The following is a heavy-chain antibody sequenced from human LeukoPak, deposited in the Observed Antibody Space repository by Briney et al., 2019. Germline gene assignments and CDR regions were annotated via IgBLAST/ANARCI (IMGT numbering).Heavy chain of an antibody. V-gene: IGHV4-59*01. Sequence: PSETLSLTCTVSGGSISTYYWSWIRQTPGKGLEWIGYIHNSGSTKYNPSLKSPVSISVDTSKNQFSLKVNSVTAADTAVYYCARGGGWGNWNDAVDYWGQGTLVTVSS. CDR1: GGSISTYY. CDR3: ARGGGWGNWNDAVDY. J-gene: IGHJ4*02. D-gene: IGHD1-1*01. CDR2: IHNSGST.